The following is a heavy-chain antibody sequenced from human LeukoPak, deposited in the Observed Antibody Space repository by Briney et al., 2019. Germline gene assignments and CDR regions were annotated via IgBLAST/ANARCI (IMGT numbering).Heavy chain of an antibody. J-gene: IGHJ4*02. CDR1: GFTFRNYV. V-gene: IGHV3-23*01. Sequence: PGGSLRLSCTASGFTFRNYVMSWVRQAPGKGLEWVSSIRSSGDDTSSADSVKGRFTISRDNSKNTLYLQMNSLRAEDTAVYYCARDGYYYDSSGYHTLDYWGQGTLVTVSS. CDR2: IRSSGDDT. D-gene: IGHD3-22*01. CDR3: ARDGYYYDSSGYHTLDY.